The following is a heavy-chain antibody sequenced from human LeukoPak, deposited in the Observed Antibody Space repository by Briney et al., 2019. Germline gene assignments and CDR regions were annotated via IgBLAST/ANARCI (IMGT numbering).Heavy chain of an antibody. V-gene: IGHV3-74*01. D-gene: IGHD6-13*01. CDR2: IKSDVSRT. CDR1: GDTFTIYS. J-gene: IGHJ5*02. CDR3: ANSDSFHR. Sequence: VGALRLSCAAPGDTFTIYSIHCVRQAPGERLLCVSHIKSDVSRTNYAHSLRGRVTTSPETVKKTLYLLMESLRVQDTALYYCANSDSFHRWREGTMASVPS.